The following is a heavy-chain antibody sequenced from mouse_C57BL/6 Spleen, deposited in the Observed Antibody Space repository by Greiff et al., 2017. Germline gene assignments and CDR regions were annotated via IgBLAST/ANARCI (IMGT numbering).Heavy chain of an antibody. Sequence: QLQQPGAELVRPGSSVKLSCKASGYTFTSYWMDWVKQRPGQGLEWIGNIYPSDSETHYNQKFKDKATLTVDKSSSTAYMQLSSLTSEDSAVYYCARRILLGRYYAMDYWGQGTSVTVSS. V-gene: IGHV1-61*01. CDR3: ARRILLGRYYAMDY. CDR2: IYPSDSET. CDR1: GYTFTSYW. D-gene: IGHD3-1*01. J-gene: IGHJ4*01.